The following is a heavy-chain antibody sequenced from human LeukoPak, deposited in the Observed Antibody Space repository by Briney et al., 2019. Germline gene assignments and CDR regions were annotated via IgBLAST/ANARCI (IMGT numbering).Heavy chain of an antibody. CDR2: IYYSGST. J-gene: IGHJ6*02. CDR3: ARRTEYDGMDV. D-gene: IGHD2/OR15-2a*01. V-gene: IGHV4-59*01. CDR1: GDSISSYF. Sequence: SETLSLTCTVSGDSISSYFWSWIRQPPGKGLEWIGYIYYSGSTNYNPSLKSRVIISVDRSKNQFSLNLSSVTAADTAVYYCARRTEYDGMDVWGQGTTVTVSS.